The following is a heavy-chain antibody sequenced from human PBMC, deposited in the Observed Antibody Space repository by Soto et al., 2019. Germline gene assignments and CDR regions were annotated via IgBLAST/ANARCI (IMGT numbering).Heavy chain of an antibody. D-gene: IGHD6-6*01. CDR1: GGTFSSYA. Sequence: QVQLVQSGAEVKKPGSSVKVSCKASGGTFSSYAISWVRQAPGQGLEWMGGTIPIFGTANYAQKFQGGVTITADESTSTAYMELSSLRSEDTAVYYCARLPEYSSSRTFAYWGQGTLVTVSS. CDR3: ARLPEYSSSRTFAY. CDR2: TIPIFGTA. V-gene: IGHV1-69*12. J-gene: IGHJ4*02.